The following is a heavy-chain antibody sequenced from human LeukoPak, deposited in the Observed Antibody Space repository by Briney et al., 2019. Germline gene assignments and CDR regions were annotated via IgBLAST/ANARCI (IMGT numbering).Heavy chain of an antibody. CDR3: AKARSGSSSSCYNY. CDR1: GFTFRNYS. Sequence: GGSLRLPCAASGFTFRNYSMNWVRQAPGKGLEWVSGISDSGGTTDYADSVKGRFAISRDNSNNTLYLQMNSLRAEDTAVYYCAKARSGSSSSCYNYWGQGTLVTVSS. J-gene: IGHJ4*02. D-gene: IGHD2-2*02. CDR2: ISDSGGTT. V-gene: IGHV3-23*01.